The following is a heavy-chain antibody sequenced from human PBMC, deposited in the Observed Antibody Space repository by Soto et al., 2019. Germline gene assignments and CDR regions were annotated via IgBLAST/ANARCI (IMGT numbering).Heavy chain of an antibody. Sequence: KSSETLSLTCAVSGGSISSTIYYWGWIRQPPGKGLEWIGSIYYSGSTYYNPSLKSRVTISVDTSKNQFSLKLNSVTAADTAVFYCARPPTASLDAFEIWGQGTMVTVSS. CDR2: IYYSGST. CDR3: ARPPTASLDAFEI. V-gene: IGHV4-39*01. J-gene: IGHJ3*02. CDR1: GGSISSTIYY.